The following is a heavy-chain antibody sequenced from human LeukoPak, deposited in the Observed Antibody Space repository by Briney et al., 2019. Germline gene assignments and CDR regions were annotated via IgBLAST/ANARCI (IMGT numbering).Heavy chain of an antibody. CDR3: ARSHYGALDY. V-gene: IGHV4-59*01. CDR2: ISYSGST. CDR1: GGSISNYY. Sequence: SETLSLTCTVSGGSISNYYWSWIRQPPGKGLEWIGYISYSGSTISNPSLKSRVTISVDTSKNQFSLKLTSVTAADTAVYYCARSHYGALDYWGQGTLVTVSS. D-gene: IGHD4-17*01. J-gene: IGHJ4*02.